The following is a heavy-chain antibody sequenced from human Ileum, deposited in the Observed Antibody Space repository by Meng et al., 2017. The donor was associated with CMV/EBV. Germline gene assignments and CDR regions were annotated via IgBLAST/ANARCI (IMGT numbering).Heavy chain of an antibody. CDR1: GYSFTDYY. D-gene: IGHD2-2*01. CDR3: VRGANYASYRVDY. J-gene: IGHJ4*02. Sequence: QSVESGVELEQPGASVKVSCKASGYSFTDYYIHWLRRAPGQGLEWMGWINPNSGDTNYAQTFQDRVTVTRDTSINTVYMDFRGLTSDDTAMYYCVRGANYASYRVDYWGQGTLVTVSS. CDR2: INPNSGDT. V-gene: IGHV1-2*02.